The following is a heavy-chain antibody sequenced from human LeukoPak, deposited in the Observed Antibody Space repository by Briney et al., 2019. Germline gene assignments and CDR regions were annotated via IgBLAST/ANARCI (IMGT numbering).Heavy chain of an antibody. CDR3: AKGGLDSSSWHNHFDY. D-gene: IGHD6-13*01. CDR1: GGTFRSYG. V-gene: IGHV3-23*01. J-gene: IGHJ4*02. Sequence: GGSLRLSCAASGGTFRSYGMSWVRRAPGKGLEWVSGITGSGGSTYYADSVKGRFTISRDNSKNTLYLQMNSLRAEDTAVYYCAKGGLDSSSWHNHFDYWGQGTLVTVSS. CDR2: ITGSGGST.